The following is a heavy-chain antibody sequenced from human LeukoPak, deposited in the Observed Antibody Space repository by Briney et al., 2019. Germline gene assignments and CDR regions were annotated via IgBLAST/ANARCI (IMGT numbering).Heavy chain of an antibody. CDR2: INLSGGST. CDR1: GFTFINYY. J-gene: IGHJ4*02. V-gene: IGHV1-46*01. Sequence: ASGKVACKASGFTFINYYLHLVRHAPGQGLEWLGIINLSGGSTHYPQKFQDKVTMTRDTSTSTVYMELSSPASENTAEYYGARGQDYNEKSDYYWGQAPLVTAS. CDR3: ARGQDYNEKSDYY. D-gene: IGHD4/OR15-4a*01.